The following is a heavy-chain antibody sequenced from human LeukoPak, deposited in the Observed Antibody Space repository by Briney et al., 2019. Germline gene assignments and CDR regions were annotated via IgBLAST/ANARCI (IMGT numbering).Heavy chain of an antibody. CDR3: ARPLSGYGNYYYGMDV. CDR1: GFTFSSYA. CDR2: ISYGGSNK. J-gene: IGHJ6*02. Sequence: QPGRSLRLSCAASGFTFSSYAMHWVRQAPGKGLEWVAVISYGGSNKYYADSVKGRFTISRDNSKNTLYLQMNSLRAEDTAVYYCARPLSGYGNYYYGMDVWGQGTTVTVSS. D-gene: IGHD5-12*01. V-gene: IGHV3-30-3*01.